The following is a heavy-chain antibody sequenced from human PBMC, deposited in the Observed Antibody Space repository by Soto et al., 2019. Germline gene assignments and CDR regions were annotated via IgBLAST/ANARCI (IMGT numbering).Heavy chain of an antibody. V-gene: IGHV4-59*01. D-gene: IGHD6-13*01. CDR2: IYYSGST. Sequence: SETLSLTCTVPGGSISSYYWSWIRQPPGKGLEWIGYIYYSGSTNYNPSLKSRVTISVDTSKNQFSLKLSSVTAADTAVYYCARGYSSSWYDYFDYWGQGTLVTVSS. CDR1: GGSISSYY. J-gene: IGHJ4*02. CDR3: ARGYSSSWYDYFDY.